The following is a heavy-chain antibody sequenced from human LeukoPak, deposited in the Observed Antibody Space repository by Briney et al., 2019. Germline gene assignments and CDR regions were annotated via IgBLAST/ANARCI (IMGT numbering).Heavy chain of an antibody. Sequence: PSETLSLTCTVSGGSIRSSTYYWGWIRQPPGKGLEWIGSIYYSGSTYYNPSLKSRVTISVDTSKNQFSLKLSSVTAADTAVYYCARDMAYGDTGGYFDYWGQGTLVTVSS. CDR1: GGSIRSSTYY. CDR3: ARDMAYGDTGGYFDY. CDR2: IYYSGST. V-gene: IGHV4-39*07. J-gene: IGHJ4*02. D-gene: IGHD4-17*01.